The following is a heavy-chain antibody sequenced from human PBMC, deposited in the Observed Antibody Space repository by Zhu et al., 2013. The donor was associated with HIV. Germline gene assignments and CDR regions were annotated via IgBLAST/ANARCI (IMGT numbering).Heavy chain of an antibody. V-gene: IGHV1-2*04. Sequence: QVHLEQSGAEVKTPGASVKVSCKASGYTFTGYYMHWVRQVPGQAPEWMGWINPNSRETQYAQNFQDWVTMTWDTSISTAYMALTRLRSDDTAVYFCARSNSGWYYFDYWGQGTLVTVSS. CDR3: ARSNSGWYYFDY. CDR2: INPNSRET. CDR1: GYTFTGYY. J-gene: IGHJ4*02. D-gene: IGHD6-13*01.